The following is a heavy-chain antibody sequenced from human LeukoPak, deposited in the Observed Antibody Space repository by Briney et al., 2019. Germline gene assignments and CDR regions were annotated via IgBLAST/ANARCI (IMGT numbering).Heavy chain of an antibody. CDR3: ARLTRDGYNSHFDY. CDR1: GYSISSGYN. D-gene: IGHD5-24*01. CDR2: IYHDGTT. V-gene: IGHV4-38-2*02. Sequence: SETLSLTCTVSGYSISSGYNWGWIRQPPGMGREWVGSIYHDGTTYYNPSLKSRVTISVDTSKNQFSLKLSSVTAADTAVYYCARLTRDGYNSHFDYWGQGTLVTVSS. J-gene: IGHJ4*02.